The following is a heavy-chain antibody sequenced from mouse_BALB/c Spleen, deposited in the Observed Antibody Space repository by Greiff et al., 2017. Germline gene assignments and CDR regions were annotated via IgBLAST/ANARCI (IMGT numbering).Heavy chain of an antibody. CDR3: TRDYYRYDGLAY. V-gene: IGHV6-6*02. D-gene: IGHD2-14*01. J-gene: IGHJ3*01. CDR2: IRLKSNNYAT. Sequence: EVKVVESGGGLVQPGGSMKLSCVASGFTFSNYWMNWVRQSPEKGLEWVAEIRLKSNNYATHYAESVKGRFTISRDDSKSSVYLQMNNLRAEDTGIYYCTRDYYRYDGLAYWGQGTLVTVSA. CDR1: GFTFSNYW.